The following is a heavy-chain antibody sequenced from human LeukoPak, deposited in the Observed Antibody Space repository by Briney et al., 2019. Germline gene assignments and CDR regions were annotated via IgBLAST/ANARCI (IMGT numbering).Heavy chain of an antibody. V-gene: IGHV4-59*01. Sequence: SETLSLTCTVSGGSISSYYWSWIRQPPGKGLEWIGYIYYSGGTNYNPSLKSRVTISVDTSKNQFSLKLSSVTAADTAVYYCARASVVVAGHFDYWGQGTLVTVSS. D-gene: IGHD6-19*01. CDR2: IYYSGGT. CDR3: ARASVVVAGHFDY. CDR1: GGSISSYY. J-gene: IGHJ4*02.